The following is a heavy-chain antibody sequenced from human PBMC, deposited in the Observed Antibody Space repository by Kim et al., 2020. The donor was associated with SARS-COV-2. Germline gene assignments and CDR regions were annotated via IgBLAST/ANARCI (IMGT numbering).Heavy chain of an antibody. CDR3: ARVNGRNGYSGGCIDV. CDR2: IWYDGSKK. CDR1: GFTFSRYG. V-gene: IGHV3-33*01. Sequence: GGSRRLSCIAAGFTFSRYGIHWVRQAPGKGLEWVAVIWYDGSKKYYGDSVTGRFTISRDNSRNTVYMQMDSLRAADTAVYYCARVNGRNGYSGGCIDVWGQGTTVTVS. J-gene: IGHJ6*02. D-gene: IGHD5-18*01.